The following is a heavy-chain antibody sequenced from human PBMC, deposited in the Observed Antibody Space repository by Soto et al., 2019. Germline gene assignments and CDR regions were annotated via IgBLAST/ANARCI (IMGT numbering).Heavy chain of an antibody. D-gene: IGHD3-10*01. Sequence: QVQLQESGPGRVKPSQTLSLTCTVSGGSISRGGYYWSWIRQHPGKGLEWIGYIYYSGSTYYNTSLKSRVTISVYTSKNQFSLKLSSVTYADTAVYYCALGGTMVRGVIDPWGQGTLVTVSS. V-gene: IGHV4-31*03. CDR3: ALGGTMVRGVIDP. J-gene: IGHJ5*02. CDR1: GGSISRGGYY. CDR2: IYYSGST.